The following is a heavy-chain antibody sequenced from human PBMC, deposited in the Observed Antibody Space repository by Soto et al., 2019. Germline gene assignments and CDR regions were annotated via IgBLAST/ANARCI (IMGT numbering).Heavy chain of an antibody. Sequence: EVQLVESGGGLVKPGGSLRLSCAASGFTFTTYAMNWVRQAPGKGLEWVSSISSSSTDIFYADSVKGRFTVSRDNAKNSQYLQMDSLRTEDTAVYYCARDERRCSDGVCFLFDYWGQGTLVTVSS. J-gene: IGHJ4*02. CDR2: ISSSSTDI. V-gene: IGHV3-21*01. D-gene: IGHD2-8*01. CDR3: ARDERRCSDGVCFLFDY. CDR1: GFTFTTYA.